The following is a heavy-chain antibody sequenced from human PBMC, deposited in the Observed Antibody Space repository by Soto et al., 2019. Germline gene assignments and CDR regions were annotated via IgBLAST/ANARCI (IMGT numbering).Heavy chain of an antibody. CDR3: AKEKLRKDAFDI. D-gene: IGHD4-17*01. CDR1: GFTFSSYG. V-gene: IGHV3-30*18. Sequence: QVRLVESGGGVVQPGRSLRLSCAASGFTFSSYGMHWVRQAPGKGLEWVAVISYDGSNKYYADSVKGRFTISRDNSKNTLYLQMNSLRAEDTAVYYCAKEKLRKDAFDIWGQGTMVTVSS. CDR2: ISYDGSNK. J-gene: IGHJ3*02.